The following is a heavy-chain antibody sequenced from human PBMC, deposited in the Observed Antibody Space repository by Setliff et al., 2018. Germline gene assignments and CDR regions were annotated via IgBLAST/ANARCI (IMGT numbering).Heavy chain of an antibody. D-gene: IGHD2-21*01. J-gene: IGHJ4*02. CDR3: ARFLDPRDGYQNSPGFDF. CDR2: TIYTANT. CDR1: GGSISSDSDY. Sequence: PSETLSLTCTVSGGSISSDSDYWGWIRQPPGKGLEWIGTTIYTANTYYNPSLKSRVTISLDTPKNQFSLKLSYMTAADTAVYYCARFLDPRDGYQNSPGFDFWGQGALVTVSS. V-gene: IGHV4-39*07.